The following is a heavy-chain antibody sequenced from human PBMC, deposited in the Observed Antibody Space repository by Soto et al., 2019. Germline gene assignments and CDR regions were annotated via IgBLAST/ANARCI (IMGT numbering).Heavy chain of an antibody. J-gene: IGHJ6*04. CDR2: IYYSGST. CDR1: GGSISSYY. D-gene: IGHD6-6*01. CDR3: AREGAARPMDYYYGMDV. Sequence: SETLSLTCTVSGGSISSYYWSWIRQPPGKGLEWIGYIYYSGSTNYNPSLKSRVTISVDTSKNQFSLKLSSVTAADTAVYYCAREGAARPMDYYYGMDVWGKGTTVTVSS. V-gene: IGHV4-59*01.